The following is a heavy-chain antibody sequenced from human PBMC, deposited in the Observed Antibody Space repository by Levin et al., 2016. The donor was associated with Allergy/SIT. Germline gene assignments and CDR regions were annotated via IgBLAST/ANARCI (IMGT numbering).Heavy chain of an antibody. J-gene: IGHJ4*02. V-gene: IGHV1-69*04. D-gene: IGHD2-8*02. CDR3: ARDPEGDIVLPY. CDR2: IIPILGIA. Sequence: WVRQAPGQGLEWMGRIIPILGIANYAQKFQGRVTITADKSTSTAYMELSSLRSEDTAVYYCARDPEGDIVLPYWGQGTLVTVSS.